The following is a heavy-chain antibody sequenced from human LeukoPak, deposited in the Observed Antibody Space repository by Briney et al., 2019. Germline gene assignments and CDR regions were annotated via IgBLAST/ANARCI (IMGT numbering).Heavy chain of an antibody. CDR1: GYTFTNYG. D-gene: IGHD3-22*01. V-gene: IGHV1-18*01. CDR2: ISAYNGNT. Sequence: GASVKVSCKASGYTFTNYGISWVRLAPGQGLEWMGWISAYNGNTNYAQKLQGRVTMTTDTSTSTAYMELRSLRSDDTAVYYCARDGPVYDSSGYPLDYWGQGTLVTVSS. J-gene: IGHJ4*02. CDR3: ARDGPVYDSSGYPLDY.